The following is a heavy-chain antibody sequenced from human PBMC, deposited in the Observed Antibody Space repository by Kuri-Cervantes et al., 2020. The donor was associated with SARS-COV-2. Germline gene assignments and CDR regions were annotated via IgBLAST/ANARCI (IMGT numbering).Heavy chain of an antibody. CDR1: GYTFTNSY. J-gene: IGHJ1*01. D-gene: IGHD2/OR15-2a*01. Sequence: KVSCKASGYTFTNSYIGWVRHVPGRALEWMAIIYPRDFNTKYNPSFEGLVTISADRSISTIYLQWVSLKASDTAIYYCAKIEDLREFFQPWGQGTLVTVSS. CDR3: AKIEDLREFFQP. V-gene: IGHV5-51*01. CDR2: IYPRDFNT.